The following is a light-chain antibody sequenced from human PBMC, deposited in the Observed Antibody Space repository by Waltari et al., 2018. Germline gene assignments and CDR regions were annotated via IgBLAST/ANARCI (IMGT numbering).Light chain of an antibody. V-gene: IGLV8-61*01. CDR2: STN. CDR3: VLYMGGGVL. J-gene: IGLJ3*02. CDR1: SGPVPTNYY. Sequence: QTVVTQEPSFSVSPGGTVTPTCGSSSGPVPTNYYTSWYQQTPGQAPRPLIYSTNTRSSGVPDRFSGSILGNKAVLTITGAQAHDEADYHCVLYMGGGVLFGGGTKLTVL.